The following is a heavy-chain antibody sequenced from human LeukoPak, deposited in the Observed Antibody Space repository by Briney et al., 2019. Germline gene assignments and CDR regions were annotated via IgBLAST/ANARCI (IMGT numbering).Heavy chain of an antibody. CDR2: ISYDGSNK. CDR1: GFTFSSYG. D-gene: IGHD5-12*01. CDR3: ANGPYSGYDFSSDY. Sequence: GGSLRLSCAASGFTFSSYGMHWVRQAPGKGLEWVAVISYDGSNKYYADSVKGRFTISRDNSKNTLYLQMNSLRAEDTAVYYCANGPYSGYDFSSDYWGQGTLVTVSS. V-gene: IGHV3-30*18. J-gene: IGHJ4*02.